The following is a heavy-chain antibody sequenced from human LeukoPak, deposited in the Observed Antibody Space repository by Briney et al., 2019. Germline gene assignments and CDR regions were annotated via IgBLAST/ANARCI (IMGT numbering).Heavy chain of an antibody. CDR3: ARGAGYSSPY. Sequence: SESLSLTCTVSGGSISSSSYYWGWIRQPPGKGLEWIGSIYYSGSTYYNPSLKSRVTISVDTSKNQFSLKLSSVTAADTAVYYCARGAGYSSPYWGQGTLVTVSS. CDR2: IYYSGST. V-gene: IGHV4-39*01. D-gene: IGHD6-19*01. CDR1: GGSISSSSYY. J-gene: IGHJ4*02.